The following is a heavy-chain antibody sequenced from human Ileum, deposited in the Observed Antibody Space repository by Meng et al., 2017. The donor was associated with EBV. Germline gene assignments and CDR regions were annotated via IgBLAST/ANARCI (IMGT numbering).Heavy chain of an antibody. V-gene: IGHV3-53*01. CDR3: ATRWYLDY. CDR2: IFGGGRT. CDR1: GFNVDGNY. Sequence: EVQLVESGGGLVKPGGSLRLSCVASGFNVDGNYMTWVRQAPGKGLEWVSIIFGGGRTYYADSVRGRFTMSRDSFENTLYLQMNSLRAEDTAVYYCATRWYLDYWGQGALVTVSS. J-gene: IGHJ4*02. D-gene: IGHD6-13*01.